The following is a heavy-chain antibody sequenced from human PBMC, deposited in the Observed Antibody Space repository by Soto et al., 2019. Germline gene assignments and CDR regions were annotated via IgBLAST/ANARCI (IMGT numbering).Heavy chain of an antibody. CDR2: IKSKTDGGTT. D-gene: IGHD3-3*01. CDR1: GFTFSNAW. V-gene: IGHV3-15*01. CDR3: TTGPVRFLEWLLYRSPDAFDI. J-gene: IGHJ3*02. Sequence: GGSLRLSCAASGFTFSNAWMSWVRQAPGKGLEWVGRIKSKTDGGTTDYAAPVKGRFTISRDDSKNTLYLQMNSLKTEDTAVYYCTTGPVRFLEWLLYRSPDAFDIWGQGTMVTVSS.